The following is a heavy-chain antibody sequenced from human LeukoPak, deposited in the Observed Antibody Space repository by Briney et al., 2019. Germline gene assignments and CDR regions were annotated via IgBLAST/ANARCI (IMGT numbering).Heavy chain of an antibody. J-gene: IGHJ3*02. Sequence: ASVKVSCKASGYTFTAYFMHWVRQAPGQGLEWMGRINPNSGGTKYAQKFQGRVTMTRDTSISTAYMELSSLRSDDTAVYYCARGIYYDSSAYYALDIWGQGSMVTVS. V-gene: IGHV1-2*06. D-gene: IGHD3-22*01. CDR1: GYTFTAYF. CDR2: INPNSGGT. CDR3: ARGIYYDSSAYYALDI.